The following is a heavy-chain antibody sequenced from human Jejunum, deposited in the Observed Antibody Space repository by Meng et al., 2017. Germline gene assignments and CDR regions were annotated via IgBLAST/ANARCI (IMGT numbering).Heavy chain of an antibody. Sequence: SVKVSCKTSGGTFSSYSLTWVRQAPGQGLEWMGRIIPVLSTTTYAQKFQGRFTITADKSTNTAYMELSSLRSEDTAVYYCATDVDRSMGHHDGLDMWGQGTMVTVSS. D-gene: IGHD5-12*01. V-gene: IGHV1-69*08. CDR2: IIPVLSTT. J-gene: IGHJ3*02. CDR1: GGTFSSYS. CDR3: ATDVDRSMGHHDGLDM.